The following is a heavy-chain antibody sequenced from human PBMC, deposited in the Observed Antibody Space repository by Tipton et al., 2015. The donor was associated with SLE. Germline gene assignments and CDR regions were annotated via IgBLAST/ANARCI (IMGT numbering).Heavy chain of an antibody. J-gene: IGHJ4*02. CDR1: GYTFTAFG. CDR2: INFVDGKA. CDR3: ASGKGYSGFFDY. Sequence: QVQLVQSGAEVKKPGALVKVSCKASGYTFTAFGVHWVRQAPRHRLEWMGWINFVDGKAQSSQNVRDRVTITRDSAARTAYLEVTNLKSEDTGVYYCASGKGYSGFFDYWGQGTLVTVSS. V-gene: IGHV1-3*01. D-gene: IGHD5-12*01.